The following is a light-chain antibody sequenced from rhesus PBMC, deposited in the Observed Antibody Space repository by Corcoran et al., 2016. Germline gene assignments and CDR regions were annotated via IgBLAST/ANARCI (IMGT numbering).Light chain of an antibody. Sequence: DIQMTQSPSSLSASVGDTVTITCRASQSISSWLAWYQQKPGKAPKLLIYKASTLQSGVPSRFSGRGSGTNFTLTISSLQSEDLATYCCQQYSSSPWTFGQGTKVEIK. CDR3: QQYSSSPWT. CDR1: QSISSW. J-gene: IGKJ1*01. CDR2: KAS. V-gene: IGKV1-22*01.